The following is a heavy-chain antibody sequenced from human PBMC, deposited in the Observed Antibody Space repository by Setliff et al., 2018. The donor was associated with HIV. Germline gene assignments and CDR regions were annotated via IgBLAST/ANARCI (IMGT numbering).Heavy chain of an antibody. J-gene: IGHJ4*02. V-gene: IGHV3-23*01. CDR2: ISGSGDNT. CDR1: GFTFSNYA. Sequence: GGSLRLSCAASGFTFSNYAMSWVRRAPGKGLEWVSAISGSGDNTYYADSVKGRFTISRDNSKNTLYLEINSLRGEDTAVYYCAKDGLVGAAGRFDYWGQGTLVTVSS. CDR3: AKDGLVGAAGRFDY. D-gene: IGHD6-13*01.